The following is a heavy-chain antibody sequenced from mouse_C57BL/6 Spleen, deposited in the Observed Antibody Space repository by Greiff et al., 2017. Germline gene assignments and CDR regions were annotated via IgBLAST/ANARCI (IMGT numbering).Heavy chain of an antibody. J-gene: IGHJ2*01. Sequence: VQLQQPGAELVKPGASVKMSCKASGYTFTSYWITWVKQRPGQGLEWIGDIYPGSGSTNYNEKFKNKATLTVDTSSSTAYMQLSSLTSEDSAVYDGARGTTVVACDYWGQGTTLTVSS. CDR1: GYTFTSYW. CDR3: ARGTTVVACDY. V-gene: IGHV1-55*01. D-gene: IGHD1-1*01. CDR2: IYPGSGST.